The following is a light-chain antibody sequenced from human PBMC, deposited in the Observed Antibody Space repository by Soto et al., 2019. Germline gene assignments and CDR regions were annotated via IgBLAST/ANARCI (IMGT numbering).Light chain of an antibody. CDR3: QVWDSSSDHYV. Sequence: SYELTQSPSVSVAPGQTASITCGGNNIASKSVHWYQQRPGQAPVLVVHDDSDRPSGIPERFSGSNSGNTATLTITRVEAGVEADYYCQVWDSSSDHYVFATGTKVTVL. J-gene: IGLJ1*01. CDR1: NIASKS. CDR2: DDS. V-gene: IGLV3-21*02.